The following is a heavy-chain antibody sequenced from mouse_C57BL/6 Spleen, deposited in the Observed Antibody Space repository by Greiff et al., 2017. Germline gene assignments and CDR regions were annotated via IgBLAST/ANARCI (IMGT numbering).Heavy chain of an antibody. CDR2: ISSGSSTI. Sequence: EVKLVESGGGLVKPGGSLKLSCAASGFTFSDYGMHWVRQAPEQGLEWVAYISSGSSTIYYADTVTGRFTITRDNAKNTLFLQMTVLRSEDTAMYYCTRFDGYNAMDYWGQGTAVTVS. CDR3: TRFDGYNAMDY. D-gene: IGHD2-3*01. V-gene: IGHV5-17*01. CDR1: GFTFSDYG. J-gene: IGHJ4*01.